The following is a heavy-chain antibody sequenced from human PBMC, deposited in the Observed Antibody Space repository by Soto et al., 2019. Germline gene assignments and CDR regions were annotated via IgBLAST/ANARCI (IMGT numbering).Heavy chain of an antibody. D-gene: IGHD6-13*01. CDR1: GFTFSSYA. J-gene: IGHJ4*02. Sequence: GGSLRLSCAASGFTFSSYAMSWVRQAPGKGLEWVSAISGSGGSTYYADSVKGRFTIPRDNSKNTLYLQMNSLRAEDTAVYYCAKMGGSHSSSWYRGVGPYWGQGTLVTVSS. CDR3: AKMGGSHSSSWYRGVGPY. V-gene: IGHV3-23*01. CDR2: ISGSGGST.